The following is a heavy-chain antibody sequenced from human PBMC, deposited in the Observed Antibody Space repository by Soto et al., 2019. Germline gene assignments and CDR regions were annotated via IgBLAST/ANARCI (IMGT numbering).Heavy chain of an antibody. J-gene: IGHJ4*02. Sequence: SETLSLTCTVSGGSMSSHYWSWIRQSPGKGLEWIGYIHESGNTRYNPSLRSRVTISAGTAKNQFSLQLSSVTAADTAVYYCARGEGPLRLSEWLFFFEHWGQGALVTVSS. CDR1: GGSMSSHY. V-gene: IGHV4-59*11. D-gene: IGHD3-3*01. CDR3: ARGEGPLRLSEWLFFFEH. CDR2: IHESGNT.